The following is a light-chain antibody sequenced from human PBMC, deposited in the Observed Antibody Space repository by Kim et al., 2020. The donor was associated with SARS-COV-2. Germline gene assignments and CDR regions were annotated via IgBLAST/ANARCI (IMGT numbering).Light chain of an antibody. CDR3: QQSNDWPLT. V-gene: IGKV3D-15*01. Sequence: SVSPGERAALSCRASQGVSGNLAWYQQKPGQAPRLLISGASSRATGIPARFSGSGWGTDFTLTISSLQSEDFAVYYCQQSNDWPLTFGGGTKLEI. CDR2: GAS. CDR1: QGVSGN. J-gene: IGKJ4*01.